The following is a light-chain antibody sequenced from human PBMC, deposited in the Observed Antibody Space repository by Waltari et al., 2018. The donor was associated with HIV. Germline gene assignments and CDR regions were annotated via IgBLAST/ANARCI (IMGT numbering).Light chain of an antibody. Sequence: QSVLTQPPSASGTPGQRVTIPCSGRSSNIGSNYVYWYQQVPGTAPKCLNYRNNHRPSGVPDRFPGSKSDTSASQANSGLRSEDEADYYCAAWDDSLSGHVVFGGGTKLTVL. J-gene: IGLJ2*01. CDR1: SSNIGSNY. V-gene: IGLV1-47*01. CDR3: AAWDDSLSGHVV. CDR2: RNN.